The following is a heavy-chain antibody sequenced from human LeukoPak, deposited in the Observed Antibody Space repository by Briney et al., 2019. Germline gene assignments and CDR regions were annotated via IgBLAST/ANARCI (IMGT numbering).Heavy chain of an antibody. D-gene: IGHD2-15*01. CDR3: AREDGYCSGGSCYTWDYMDV. CDR1: VFTLNMYS. CDR2: FSSNRSLI. Sequence: PGVPLTLSCAASVFTLNMYSMKWLRQAPGKGLEWVSCFSSNRSLIYHSDTVRGRFTISRDSATTSLSLQMHSMRVEDTGVYYCAREDGYCSGGSCYTWDYMDVWGKGTPVTVSS. J-gene: IGHJ6*03. V-gene: IGHV3-48*01.